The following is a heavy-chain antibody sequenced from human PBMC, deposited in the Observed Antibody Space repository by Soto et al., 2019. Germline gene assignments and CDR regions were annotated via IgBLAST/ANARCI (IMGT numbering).Heavy chain of an antibody. D-gene: IGHD6-19*01. CDR1: GFTFSSYW. V-gene: IGHV3-74*03. Sequence: GGSLRLSCAASGFTFSSYWMHWVRQAPGKGLVWVSRINSDGSSTTYADSVKGRFTISRDNAKNTLYLQMNSLRAEDTAVYYCARTSPDWLAPVDYWGQGTLVTVSS. J-gene: IGHJ4*02. CDR2: INSDGSST. CDR3: ARTSPDWLAPVDY.